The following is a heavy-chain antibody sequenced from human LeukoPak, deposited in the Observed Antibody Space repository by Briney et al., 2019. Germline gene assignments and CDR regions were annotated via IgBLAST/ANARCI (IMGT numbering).Heavy chain of an antibody. Sequence: GGSPRLSCAASRFTFRTYTMNWVRQAPGKGLEWVSSISSSGDYRYYADSLKGRFTISRDNAKNSLYLQMNSLRAEDTAVYYCARLKQQLVRLLSRDTTYYYYYYMDVWGKGTTVTVSS. D-gene: IGHD6-13*01. V-gene: IGHV3-21*01. J-gene: IGHJ6*03. CDR2: ISSSGDYR. CDR1: RFTFRTYT. CDR3: ARLKQQLVRLLSRDTTYYYYYYMDV.